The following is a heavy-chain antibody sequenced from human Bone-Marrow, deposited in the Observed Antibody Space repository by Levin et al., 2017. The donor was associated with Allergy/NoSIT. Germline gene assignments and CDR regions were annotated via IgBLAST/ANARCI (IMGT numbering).Heavy chain of an antibody. D-gene: IGHD3-22*01. Sequence: GESLKISCAASGFTFSTYAMTWVRQATGKGLEWICSISGSGSITYYGDSVKGRVTISRDNSRDTLYLQMSSLRAEDTAVYFCAKDRDSSSARAYGLDVWGQGTTVTVSS. CDR3: AKDRDSSSARAYGLDV. V-gene: IGHV3-23*02. CDR1: GFTFSTYA. CDR2: ISGSGSIT. J-gene: IGHJ6*02.